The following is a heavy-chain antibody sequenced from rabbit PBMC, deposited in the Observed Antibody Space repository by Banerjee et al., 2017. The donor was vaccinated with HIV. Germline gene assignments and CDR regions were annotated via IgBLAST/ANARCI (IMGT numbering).Heavy chain of an antibody. CDR1: GFSFSNKYV. V-gene: IGHV1S45*01. J-gene: IGHJ4*01. CDR3: ARGGL. Sequence: QEQLEESGGDLVKPEGSLALTCTASGFSFSNKYVMCWVRQAPGKGLEWIASIDTGDGSTYYASWAKGRFTISKTSSTTVTLQMTNLTAADTATYFCARGGLWGPGTLVTVS. CDR2: IDTGDGST.